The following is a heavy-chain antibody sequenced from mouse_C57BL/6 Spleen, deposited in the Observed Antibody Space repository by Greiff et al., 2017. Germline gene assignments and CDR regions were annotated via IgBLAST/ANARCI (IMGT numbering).Heavy chain of an antibody. J-gene: IGHJ4*01. Sequence: QVQLKESGPGILQPSQTLSLTCSFSGFSLSTFGMGVGWIRQPSGKGLEWLAHICWDDDRSFNPALKSRLKISKDTSKNQLFLKIAKWEPADTATYDCARIGEVTTTYYARDYWGQGTSVTVSS. V-gene: IGHV8-8*01. D-gene: IGHD2-2*01. CDR3: ARIGEVTTTYYARDY. CDR1: GFSLSTFGMG. CDR2: ICWDDDR.